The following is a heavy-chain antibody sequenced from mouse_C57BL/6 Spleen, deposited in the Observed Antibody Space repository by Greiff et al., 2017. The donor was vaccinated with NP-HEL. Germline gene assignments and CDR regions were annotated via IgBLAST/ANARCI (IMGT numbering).Heavy chain of an antibody. CDR2: ISDGGSYT. J-gene: IGHJ2*01. V-gene: IGHV5-4*03. CDR3: ARMDLRSLDY. CDR1: GFTFSSYA. D-gene: IGHD1-1*01. Sequence: EVKVVESGGGLVKPGGSLKLSCAASGFTFSSYAMSWVRQTPEKRLEWVATISDGGSYTYYPDNVKGRFTISRDNAKNNLYLQMSHLKSEDTAMYYCARMDLRSLDYWGQGTTLTVSS.